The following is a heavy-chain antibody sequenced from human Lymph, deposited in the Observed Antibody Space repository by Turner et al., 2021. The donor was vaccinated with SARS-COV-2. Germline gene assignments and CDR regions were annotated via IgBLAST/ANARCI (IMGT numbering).Heavy chain of an antibody. Sequence: QLVASGGGFVQTARTRSRSCAASGFTFDDYAMYWVRPAPGKRLEWVAGINWSGGSIAYADSVKGRFTISRDNPKNSLYLQMNRLTAEDTAFYYCAKDLAGTYYSSFDYWGQGTLVTVSS. D-gene: IGHD1-26*01. J-gene: IGHJ4*02. CDR1: GFTFDDYA. CDR3: AKDLAGTYYSSFDY. V-gene: IGHV3-9*01. CDR2: INWSGGSI.